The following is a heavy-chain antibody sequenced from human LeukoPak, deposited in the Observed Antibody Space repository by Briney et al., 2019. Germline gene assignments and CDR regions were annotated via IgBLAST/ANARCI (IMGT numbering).Heavy chain of an antibody. D-gene: IGHD5-18*01. CDR2: IYYSGST. J-gene: IGHJ4*02. CDR3: ARDSGYSYGYGFDY. CDR1: GGSISSYY. V-gene: IGHV4-59*01. Sequence: SSETLSLTCTVSGGSISSYYWSWIRQPPGKGLEWIGYIYYSGSTNYNPSLKSRVTKSVDTSKNQFSLKLSSVTAADTAVYYCARDSGYSYGYGFDYWGQGTLVTVSS.